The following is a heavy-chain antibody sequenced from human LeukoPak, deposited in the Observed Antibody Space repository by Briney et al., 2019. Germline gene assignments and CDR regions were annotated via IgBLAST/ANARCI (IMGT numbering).Heavy chain of an antibody. CDR1: GYTFTSYG. Sequence: ASVTVSCKASGYTFTSYGISWVRQAPGQGLEWMGWISAYNGNTNYAQKLQGRVTMTTDTSTSTAYMELRSLRSDDTAVYYCARDHGGWYSDYYYYYGMDVWGQGTTVTVSS. CDR2: ISAYNGNT. V-gene: IGHV1-18*01. J-gene: IGHJ6*02. D-gene: IGHD6-19*01. CDR3: ARDHGGWYSDYYYYYGMDV.